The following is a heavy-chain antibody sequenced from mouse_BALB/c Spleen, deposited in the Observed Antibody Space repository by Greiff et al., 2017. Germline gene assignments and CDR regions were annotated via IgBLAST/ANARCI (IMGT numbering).Heavy chain of an antibody. V-gene: IGHV5-9-3*01. CDR2: ISSGGSYT. CDR1: GFTFSSYA. D-gene: IGHD2-4*01. Sequence: EVQLQESGGGLVKPGGSLKLSCAASGFTFSSYAMSWVRQTPEKRLEWVATISSGGSYTYYPDSVKGRFTISRDNAKNTLYLQMSSLRSEDTAMYYCARQGGFSDYLYYAMDYWGQGTSVTVSS. J-gene: IGHJ4*01. CDR3: ARQGGFSDYLYYAMDY.